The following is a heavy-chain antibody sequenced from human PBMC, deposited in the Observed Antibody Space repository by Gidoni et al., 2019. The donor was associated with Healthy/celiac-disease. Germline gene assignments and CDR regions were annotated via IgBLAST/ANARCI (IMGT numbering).Heavy chain of an antibody. J-gene: IGHJ2*01. CDR1: GGSISRSSYY. V-gene: IGHV4-39*01. CDR3: ARHERLGLWYFDL. Sequence: QRQLQESGPGLGKPSEDLSLTCTVSGGSISRSSYYWGGVRQPPGKGLEWIGSIYYSGSTYYNPSLKSRVTISVDTSKNQFSLKLSSVTAADTAVYYCARHERLGLWYFDLWGRGTLVTVSS. D-gene: IGHD6-19*01. CDR2: IYYSGST.